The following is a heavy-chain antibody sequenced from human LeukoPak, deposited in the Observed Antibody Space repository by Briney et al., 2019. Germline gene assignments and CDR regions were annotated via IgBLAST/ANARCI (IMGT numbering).Heavy chain of an antibody. CDR3: ARGSDYYDSSGYYWFDY. CDR1: GFTFSSYA. J-gene: IGHJ4*02. Sequence: PGRSLRLPCAASGFTFSSYAMHWVRQAPGKGLEWVAAISYDGSNKYYADSVKGRFTISRDNSKNTLYLQMNSLRAEDTAVYYCARGSDYYDSSGYYWFDYWGQGTLVTVSS. CDR2: ISYDGSNK. D-gene: IGHD3-22*01. V-gene: IGHV3-30-3*01.